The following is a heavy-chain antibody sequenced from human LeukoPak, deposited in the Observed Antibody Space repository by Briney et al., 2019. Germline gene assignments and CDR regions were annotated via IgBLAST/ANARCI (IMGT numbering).Heavy chain of an antibody. CDR3: ARSGLRYFDWLLYQYDWFDP. Sequence: SLRLSCAASGXTFSSYWMSGVRQAPGKGLEWVANIKQDGSEKYYVDSVKGRFTISRDNAKNSLYLQMNSLRAEDTAVYYCARSGLRYFDWLLYQYDWFDPWGQGTLVTVSS. D-gene: IGHD3-9*01. CDR2: IKQDGSEK. V-gene: IGHV3-7*01. CDR1: GXTFSSYW. J-gene: IGHJ5*02.